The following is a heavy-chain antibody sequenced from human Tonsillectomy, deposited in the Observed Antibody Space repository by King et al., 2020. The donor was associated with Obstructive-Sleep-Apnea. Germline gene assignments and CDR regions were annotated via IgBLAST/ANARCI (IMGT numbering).Heavy chain of an antibody. CDR3: AREGGSYHEDAFDI. CDR1: GFTFSSYA. Sequence: VQLVESGGGVVQPGRSLRLSCAASGFTFSSYAMHWVRQAPGKGLEWVAVISYDGSNKYYADSVKGRFTISRDNSKNTLYLQTNSLRAEDTAVYYCAREGGSYHEDAFDIWGQGTMVTVSS. V-gene: IGHV3-30*04. D-gene: IGHD1-26*01. CDR2: ISYDGSNK. J-gene: IGHJ3*02.